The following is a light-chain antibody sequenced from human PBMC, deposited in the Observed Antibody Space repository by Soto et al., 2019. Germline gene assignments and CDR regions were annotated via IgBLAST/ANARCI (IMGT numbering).Light chain of an antibody. J-gene: IGKJ1*01. V-gene: IGKV3-20*01. CDR1: QSVTSNY. Sequence: EIVLTQSPGTLSLSPGERATLSCRASQSVTSNYLAWYQQKPGQAPGLLIYDTSTRASGVPDRFSRSASGQEFTLTISRLEPEDFAVYYCQQYGTSPQTFGQGTKVDIK. CDR3: QQYGTSPQT. CDR2: DTS.